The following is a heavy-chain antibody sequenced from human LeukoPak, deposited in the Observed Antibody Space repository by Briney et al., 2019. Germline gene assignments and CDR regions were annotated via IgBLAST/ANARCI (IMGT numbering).Heavy chain of an antibody. CDR3: ANSAGDILTGYQKVDAFDI. D-gene: IGHD3-9*01. Sequence: GGSLRLSCAASGFTFTSYVLTWVRQAPGKGLEWVSAISGSGGSTYYADSVKGRFTISRDNSKNTLYLQMNSLRAEDTAVYYCANSAGDILTGYQKVDAFDIWGQGTMVTVSS. J-gene: IGHJ3*02. CDR2: ISGSGGST. V-gene: IGHV3-23*01. CDR1: GFTFTSYV.